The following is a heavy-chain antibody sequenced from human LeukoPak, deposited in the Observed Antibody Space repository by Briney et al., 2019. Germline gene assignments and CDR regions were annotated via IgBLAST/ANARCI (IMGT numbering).Heavy chain of an antibody. CDR3: ARDGTPQEWELGNYMDF. V-gene: IGHV4-39*07. CDR1: GGSISSSSYY. Sequence: KPSETLSLTCTVSGGSISSSSYYWGWIRQPPGKGLEWIGSIYYSGSTYYNPSLKSRVTISVDTSKNQFSLKLSSVTAADTAVYYCARDGTPQEWELGNYMDFWGKGTT. D-gene: IGHD1-26*01. J-gene: IGHJ6*03. CDR2: IYYSGST.